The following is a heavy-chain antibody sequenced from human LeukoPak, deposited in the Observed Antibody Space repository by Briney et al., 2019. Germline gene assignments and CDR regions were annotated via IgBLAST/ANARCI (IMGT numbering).Heavy chain of an antibody. J-gene: IGHJ4*02. D-gene: IGHD7-27*01. CDR3: ARGGNWGYFDY. V-gene: IGHV3-30*09. CDR1: GFCFNMFP. CDR2: ISYDGNNK. Sequence: GGALRLSCAASGFCFNMFPMHWVRQAPGKGLECVAVISYDGNNKYYAASVNGRFATSRDNSKNTLFLQMNSLRTEDTAIYHCARGGNWGYFDYWGQGTLVTVSS.